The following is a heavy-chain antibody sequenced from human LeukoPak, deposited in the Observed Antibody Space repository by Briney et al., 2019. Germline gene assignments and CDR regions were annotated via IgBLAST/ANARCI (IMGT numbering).Heavy chain of an antibody. CDR2: IYYSGAT. Sequence: SETLSLTCTVSGGFISSSSYYWGWIRQPPGKGLEWIGSIYYSGATYYNPSLKSRVTISIDTSKNQFSLKLSSVTAADTAVYYCARGPQIQLWLSVIDYWGQGTLVTVSS. V-gene: IGHV4-39*07. J-gene: IGHJ4*02. D-gene: IGHD5-18*01. CDR3: ARGPQIQLWLSVIDY. CDR1: GGFISSSSYY.